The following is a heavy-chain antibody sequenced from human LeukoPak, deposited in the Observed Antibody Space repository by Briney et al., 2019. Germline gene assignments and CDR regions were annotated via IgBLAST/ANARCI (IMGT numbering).Heavy chain of an antibody. CDR1: GFTVSSNY. CDR3: ARHLRYFDWLLSHYYYYYGMDV. D-gene: IGHD3-9*01. V-gene: IGHV3-66*04. Sequence: GGSLRLSCAASGFTVSSNYMSWVRQAPGKGLEWVSVIYSGGSTYYADSVKGRFTISRDNSKNTLYLQMNSLRAEDTAVYYCARHLRYFDWLLSHYYYYYGMDVWGQGTTVTVSS. CDR2: IYSGGST. J-gene: IGHJ6*02.